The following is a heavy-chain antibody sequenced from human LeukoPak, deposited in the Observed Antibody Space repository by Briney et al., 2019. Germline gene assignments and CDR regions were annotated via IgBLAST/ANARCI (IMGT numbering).Heavy chain of an antibody. D-gene: IGHD6-6*01. CDR3: ARAPRNDY. V-gene: IGHV3-30-3*01. CDR2: ISYDGSNK. CDR1: GFAFSSYA. J-gene: IGHJ4*02. Sequence: PGGSLRLSCAASGFAFSSYAMHWVRQAPGKGLEWVAVISYDGSNKYYADSVKGRFTISRDNSKNTLYLQMNSLRAEDTAVYYCARAPRNDYWGQGTPVTVSS.